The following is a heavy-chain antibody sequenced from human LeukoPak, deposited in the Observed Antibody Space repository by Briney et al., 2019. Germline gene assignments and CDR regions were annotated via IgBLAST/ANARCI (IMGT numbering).Heavy chain of an antibody. Sequence: SETRSLTCTVSGGSIRSISYCWGCIRQPPGKGLEWIGSIYYTGNIYYNPSLKSRVTISVDTSKNQFSLKLSSVTAADTAVYYCARDRDSGYDSNYYFDYWGQGTLVTVSS. V-gene: IGHV4-39*07. CDR2: IYYTGNI. D-gene: IGHD5-12*01. CDR1: GGSIRSISYC. CDR3: ARDRDSGYDSNYYFDY. J-gene: IGHJ4*02.